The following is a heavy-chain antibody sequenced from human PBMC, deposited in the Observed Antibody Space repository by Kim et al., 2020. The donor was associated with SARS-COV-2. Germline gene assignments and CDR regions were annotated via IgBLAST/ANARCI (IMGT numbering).Heavy chain of an antibody. D-gene: IGHD3-16*02. CDR2: IDPSDSYT. Sequence: GESLKISCKGSGYSFSSYWITWVRQMPGKGLEWMGRIDPSDSYTNYSPSFQGHVTISADKSISTAYLQWSSLKASDTAMYYCARRKIMITFGGVIVHDAFDIWGQGTMVTVSS. CDR1: GYSFSSYW. V-gene: IGHV5-10-1*01. CDR3: ARRKIMITFGGVIVHDAFDI. J-gene: IGHJ3*02.